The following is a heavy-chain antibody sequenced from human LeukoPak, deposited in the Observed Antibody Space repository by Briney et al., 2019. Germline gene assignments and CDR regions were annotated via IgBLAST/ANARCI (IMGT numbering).Heavy chain of an antibody. V-gene: IGHV1-18*04. J-gene: IGHJ4*02. CDR1: GYTFTSYG. Sequence: ASVKASCKASGYTFTSYGISWVRQAPGQGLEWMGWISAYNGNTNYAQKLQGRVTMTTDTSTSTAYMELRSLRSDDTAVYYCTRVGYCSGGSCYPGAYWGQGTLVTVSS. D-gene: IGHD2-15*01. CDR2: ISAYNGNT. CDR3: TRVGYCSGGSCYPGAY.